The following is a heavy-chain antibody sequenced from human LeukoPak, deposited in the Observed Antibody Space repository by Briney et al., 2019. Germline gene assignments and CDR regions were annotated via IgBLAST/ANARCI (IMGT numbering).Heavy chain of an antibody. D-gene: IGHD3-22*01. CDR1: GGSISGYY. Sequence: SETLSLTCAVYGGSISGYYWSWIRQPPGKGLERIGEINHSGSSKYNPSLKSRVTISVDTSKNQFSLKLSSVTAADTAVYYCARYDSSGYPLDYWGQGTLVTVSS. V-gene: IGHV4-34*01. CDR2: INHSGSS. J-gene: IGHJ4*02. CDR3: ARYDSSGYPLDY.